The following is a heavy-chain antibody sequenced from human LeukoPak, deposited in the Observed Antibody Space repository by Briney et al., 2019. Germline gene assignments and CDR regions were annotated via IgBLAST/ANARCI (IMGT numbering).Heavy chain of an antibody. CDR2: ICPTGSDR. CDR1: GLTFSTSG. D-gene: IGHD1-14*01. J-gene: IGHJ4*02. V-gene: IGHV3-21*06. CDR3: ATETNGRHYDY. Sequence: RGSLRLSCTASGLTFSTSGFNWVRQAPGKGLEWVASICPTGSDRYHADSIKGRFTISRDNANNFLYLQMNSLRAEDTAVYYCATETNGRHYDYWGQGTLLTVSS.